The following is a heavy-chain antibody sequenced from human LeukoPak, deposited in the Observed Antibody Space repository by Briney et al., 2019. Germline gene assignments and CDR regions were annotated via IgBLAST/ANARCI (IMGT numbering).Heavy chain of an antibody. CDR1: GFTISNAW. Sequence: GGSLRLSCVASGFTISNAWMYWVRQAPGKGLEWVGRIKSKTDGGTTDYAAPVKGRFTISRDDSKNTFYLQMNSLKTEDTAVYYCTIRYYDILTGYFNPHFDYWRQGTLVTVSS. J-gene: IGHJ4*02. CDR3: TIRYYDILTGYFNPHFDY. V-gene: IGHV3-15*01. D-gene: IGHD3-9*01. CDR2: IKSKTDGGTT.